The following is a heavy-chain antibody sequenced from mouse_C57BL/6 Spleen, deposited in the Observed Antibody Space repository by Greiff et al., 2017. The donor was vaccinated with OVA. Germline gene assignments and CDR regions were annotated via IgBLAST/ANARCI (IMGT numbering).Heavy chain of an antibody. V-gene: IGHV5-12*01. CDR3: ARQVPYYAMDD. Sequence: EVKLMESGGGLVQPGGSLKLSCAASGFTFSDYYMYWVRQTPEKRLEWVAYISNGGGSTYYPDTVKGRFTISRDNAKNTLYLQMSRLKSEDTAMYYCARQVPYYAMDDWGQGTSVTVSS. CDR2: ISNGGGST. D-gene: IGHD2-14*01. J-gene: IGHJ4*01. CDR1: GFTFSDYY.